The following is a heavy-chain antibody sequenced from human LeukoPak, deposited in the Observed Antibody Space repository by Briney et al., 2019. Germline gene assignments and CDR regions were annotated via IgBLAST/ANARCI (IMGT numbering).Heavy chain of an antibody. CDR3: AKGSLKSSGSFLGTSDS. V-gene: IGHV3-23*01. CDR1: GFTFSTFA. J-gene: IGHJ4*02. D-gene: IGHD3-10*01. CDR2: INGSGDRT. Sequence: PGGSLRLSCEASGFTFSTFAMIWVRQAAGKGLEWVSSINGSGDRTYYADSVKGRFTISRDNSKTTLFLQMNSLRAEDTAIYYCAKGSLKSSGSFLGTSDSWGQGTLVTVSS.